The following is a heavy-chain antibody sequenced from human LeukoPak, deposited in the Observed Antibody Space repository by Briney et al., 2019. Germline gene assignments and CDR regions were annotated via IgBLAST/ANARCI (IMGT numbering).Heavy chain of an antibody. V-gene: IGHV4-59*11. CDR2: IYYSGST. D-gene: IGHD5/OR15-5a*01. Sequence: SETLSLTCTVSGGSISSHYLSWIRQPPGKGLEWIGYIYYSGSTNYNPSLKSRVTISVDTSKNQFSLKLSSVTAADTAVYYCARGVTLGYWGQGTLVTVSS. CDR1: GGSISSHY. J-gene: IGHJ4*02. CDR3: ARGVTLGY.